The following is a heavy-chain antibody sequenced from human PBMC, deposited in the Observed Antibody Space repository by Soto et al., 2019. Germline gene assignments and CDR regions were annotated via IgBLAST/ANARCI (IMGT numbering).Heavy chain of an antibody. CDR3: ARDGSGYRSRASPMDV. Sequence: QVQLVQSGAEVKKPGSSVKVSCKASGDTFSSYAISWVRQAPGQGLEWMGGIIPIFGTANYAQKFQGRFTITAHESTRTAYMELSSLRSEDTAVYYCARDGSGYRSRASPMDVWGQGTTVTVSS. V-gene: IGHV1-69*01. J-gene: IGHJ6*02. CDR2: IIPIFGTA. D-gene: IGHD3-22*01. CDR1: GDTFSSYA.